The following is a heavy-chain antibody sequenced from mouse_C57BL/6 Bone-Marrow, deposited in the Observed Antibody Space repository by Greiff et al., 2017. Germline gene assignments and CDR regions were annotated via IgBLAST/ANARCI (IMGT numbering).Heavy chain of an antibody. CDR1: GYTFTDYY. Sequence: QVQLKESGAELVRPGASVKLSCKASGYTFTDYYINWVKQRPGQGLEWIARIYPGSGNTYYNEKFKGKATLTAEKSSSTAYMQLSSLTSEDSAVYFCARHGSSYGFAYWGQGTLVTVSA. V-gene: IGHV1-76*01. J-gene: IGHJ3*01. CDR3: ARHGSSYGFAY. CDR2: IYPGSGNT. D-gene: IGHD1-1*01.